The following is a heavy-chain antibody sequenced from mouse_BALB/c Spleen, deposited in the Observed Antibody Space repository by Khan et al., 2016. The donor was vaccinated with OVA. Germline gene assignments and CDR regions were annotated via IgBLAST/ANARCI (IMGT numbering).Heavy chain of an antibody. CDR1: GFSLTSYG. CDR3: ARNYDDDEGLAY. V-gene: IGHV2-2*02. J-gene: IGHJ3*01. D-gene: IGHD2-4*01. CDR2: IWSGGST. Sequence: QVQLKQSGPGLVQPSQSLSISCTVSGFSLTSYGVHWVRQSPGKGLEWLGVIWSGGSTDYNAAFLSRLRISKDNSKCQVFFKMNSLQANDTAIDYCARNYDDDEGLAYWGQGTLVTVSA.